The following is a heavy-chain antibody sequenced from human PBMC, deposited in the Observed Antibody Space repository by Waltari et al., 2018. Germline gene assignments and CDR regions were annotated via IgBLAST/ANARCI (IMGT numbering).Heavy chain of an antibody. V-gene: IGHV4-59*01. Sequence: QVQLQESGPGLVKPSETLSLTCTVSGGSISTYYWSWIRQPPGKGLEWIGYIHYSGSTSYNPSLKSRVTRSVDTSKNQLSLKVSSVTAADTAVYYCAREYSSFDYWGQGTLVTVSS. CDR1: GGSISTYY. CDR3: AREYSSFDY. J-gene: IGHJ4*02. CDR2: IHYSGST. D-gene: IGHD6-13*01.